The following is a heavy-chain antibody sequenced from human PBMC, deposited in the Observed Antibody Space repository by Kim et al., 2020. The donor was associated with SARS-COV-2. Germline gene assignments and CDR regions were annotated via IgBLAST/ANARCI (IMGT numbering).Heavy chain of an antibody. CDR3: AKDRDSSGCYGWFDP. CDR2: ISWNSGSI. Sequence: GGSLRLSCAASGFTFGDYAMHWVRQAPGKGLEWVSGISWNSGSIGYADSVKGRFTISRDNAKNSLYLQMNSLRAEDTALYYCAKDRDSSGCYGWFDPWGQGTLVTVSS. V-gene: IGHV3-9*01. CDR1: GFTFGDYA. D-gene: IGHD6-19*01. J-gene: IGHJ5*02.